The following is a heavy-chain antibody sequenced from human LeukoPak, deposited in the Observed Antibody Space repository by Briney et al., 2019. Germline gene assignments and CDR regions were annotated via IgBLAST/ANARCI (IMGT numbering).Heavy chain of an antibody. Sequence: SETLSLTCAVSAASFSSHYWTWIRQSPGKGLEWIGYISYIGSANYNPSLKSRVTISIDTSRNQFSLKLRSVTAADTAVYYCARDLVTVTKGFDIWGQGTMVSVSS. J-gene: IGHJ3*02. D-gene: IGHD4-17*01. V-gene: IGHV4-59*11. CDR1: AASFSSHY. CDR2: ISYIGSA. CDR3: ARDLVTVTKGFDI.